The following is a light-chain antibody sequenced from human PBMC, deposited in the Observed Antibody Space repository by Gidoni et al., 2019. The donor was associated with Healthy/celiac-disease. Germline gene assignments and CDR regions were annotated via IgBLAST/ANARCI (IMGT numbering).Light chain of an antibody. Sequence: QSVLTQPPSVSGAPGQRVTISCTGSSSNIGAGYDVHWYQQLPGTAPKLLIYANSNRPSGVPDRFSGSKSGTSASLAIPGLQAEDEADYYCQSYDSSLSAVVFGGGTKLTVL. V-gene: IGLV1-40*01. CDR1: SSNIGAGYD. CDR2: ANS. CDR3: QSYDSSLSAVV. J-gene: IGLJ2*01.